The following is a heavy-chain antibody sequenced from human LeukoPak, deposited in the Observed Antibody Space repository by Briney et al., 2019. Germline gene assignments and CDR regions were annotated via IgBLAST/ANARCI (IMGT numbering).Heavy chain of an antibody. CDR3: ARDNSGWSVDY. D-gene: IGHD6-19*01. CDR1: GYTFSSYY. CDR2: ISPSGDYT. Sequence: GASVKVSCKASGYTFSSYYMHWVRQAPGQGLEWMGIISPSGDYTRYAQKLQGRVSMTLDTSTSTVYMELNSLESEDTATYHCARDNSGWSVDYWGQGTLVTVTS. J-gene: IGHJ4*02. V-gene: IGHV1-46*04.